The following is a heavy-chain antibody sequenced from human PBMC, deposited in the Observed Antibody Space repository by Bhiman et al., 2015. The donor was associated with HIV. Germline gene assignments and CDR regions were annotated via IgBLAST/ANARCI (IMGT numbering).Heavy chain of an antibody. CDR3: AKALASSWHRNYFDP. CDR1: GFTFSSYA. J-gene: IGHJ5*02. D-gene: IGHD6-6*01. Sequence: QVQLVESGGGVVQPGRSLRLSCAASGFTFSSYAMHWVRQAPGKGLEWVAVISYDGSGDYYADSVKGRFTISRDNAKNSLYLQMNSLRAEDTAFYYCAKALASSWHRNYFDPWGQGTLVTVSS. V-gene: IGHV3-30*04. CDR2: ISYDGSGD.